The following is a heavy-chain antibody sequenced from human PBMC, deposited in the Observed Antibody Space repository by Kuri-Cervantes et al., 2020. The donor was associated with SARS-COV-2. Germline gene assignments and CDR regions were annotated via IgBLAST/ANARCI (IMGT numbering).Heavy chain of an antibody. V-gene: IGHV3-20*04. J-gene: IGHJ5*02. Sequence: GESLKISCEASGFDFDDYGMSWVRQVPGKRLEWVSGMSWNAGCTSYADSVEGRFTISRDNAKNSLFLQMNSLRADDTAVYYCARGGEDFVQETRNWFEPWGRGTQVTVSS. CDR3: ARGGEDFVQETRNWFEP. CDR2: MSWNAGCT. CDR1: GFDFDDYG. D-gene: IGHD2-8*01.